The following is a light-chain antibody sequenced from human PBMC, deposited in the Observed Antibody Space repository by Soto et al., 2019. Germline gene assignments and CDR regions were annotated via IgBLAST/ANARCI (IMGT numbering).Light chain of an antibody. Sequence: ETVLTQSPGTLSLSPGERATLSCRASQSVSSNYLAWYQQKPGQAPRLLIYGASSRATGIPDRFSGSGSGTDFTLTISRLEPEDFAVYYCQHYGSSSYTFGQGTKLEIK. CDR1: QSVSSNY. J-gene: IGKJ2*01. CDR3: QHYGSSSYT. CDR2: GAS. V-gene: IGKV3-20*01.